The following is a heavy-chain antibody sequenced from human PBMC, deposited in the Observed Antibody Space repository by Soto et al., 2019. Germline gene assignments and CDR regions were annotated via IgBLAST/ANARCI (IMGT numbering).Heavy chain of an antibody. CDR3: GSIAAAGRVSLYYYYGMDV. D-gene: IGHD6-13*01. CDR2: IIPIFGTA. V-gene: IGHV1-69*13. CDR1: GGTFSSYA. J-gene: IGHJ6*02. Sequence: GASVKVSCKASGGTFSSYAISWVRQAPGQGLEWMGGIIPIFGTANYAQKFRGRVTITADESTSTAYMELSSLRSEDTAVYYCGSIAAAGRVSLYYYYGMDVWGQGTTVTVSS.